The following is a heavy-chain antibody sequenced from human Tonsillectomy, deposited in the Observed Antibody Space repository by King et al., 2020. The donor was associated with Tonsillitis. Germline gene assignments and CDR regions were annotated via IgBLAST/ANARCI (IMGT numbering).Heavy chain of an antibody. CDR1: GFTFSSYA. J-gene: IGHJ1*01. CDR2: ISGSGGSI. D-gene: IGHD2-2*01. CDR3: AKDVPAAIIYFQH. V-gene: IGHV3-23*04. Sequence: VQLVESGGGLLQPGGSLRLSCAASGFTFSSYAMSWVRQAPGKGLEWVSAISGSGGSIYYADSGKGRFTISRDNSKNTLYLQMNSPRAEDTAVYYCAKDVPAAIIYFQHWGQGTLVTVSS.